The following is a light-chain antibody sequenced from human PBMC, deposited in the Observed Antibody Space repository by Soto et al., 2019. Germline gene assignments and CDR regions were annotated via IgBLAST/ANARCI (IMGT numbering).Light chain of an antibody. J-gene: IGKJ1*01. CDR1: QSLDNKN. CDR2: GAS. CDR3: HHYVKSVWT. Sequence: EIVLTQSPGTLSLSPGEGITLSCRASQSLDNKNLAWYQQKPGQSPRLLIYGASRRATGIPDRFSGSGSGTDFFLTISRLEAEDFSVYCCHHYVKSVWTFGEGTMVEIK. V-gene: IGKV3-20*01.